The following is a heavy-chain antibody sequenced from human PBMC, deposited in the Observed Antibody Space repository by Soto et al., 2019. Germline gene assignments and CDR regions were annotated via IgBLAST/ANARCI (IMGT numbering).Heavy chain of an antibody. CDR3: ARDRLCGGDCYHPEYFQH. J-gene: IGHJ1*01. V-gene: IGHV4-31*03. CDR1: GGSISSGGYY. D-gene: IGHD2-21*01. Sequence: QVQLQESGPGLVKPSQTLSLTCTVSGGSISSGGYYWSWIRQHPGKGLEWIGYIYYSGSTYYNPSLKSRVTISVDTSKNQFSLKLSSVTAADTAVYYCARDRLCGGDCYHPEYFQHWGRGTLVTVSS. CDR2: IYYSGST.